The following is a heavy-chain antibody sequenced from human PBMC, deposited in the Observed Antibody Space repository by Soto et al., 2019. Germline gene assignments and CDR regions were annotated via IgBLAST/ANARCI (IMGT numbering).Heavy chain of an antibody. V-gene: IGHV4-39*07. CDR2: INHIVST. CDR3: ARDPPTSRYCTNGVCYTGGYYYYGMDV. CDR1: GGAISSGGYY. D-gene: IGHD2-8*01. Sequence: SATLSLTCTVSGGAISSGGYYWSWIRPPPGKGLEWIWEINHIVSTNYNPSLKSRVTISVDTSKNQFSLKLSSVTAADTAVYYCARDPPTSRYCTNGVCYTGGYYYYGMDVWGQGTTVTVSS. J-gene: IGHJ6*02.